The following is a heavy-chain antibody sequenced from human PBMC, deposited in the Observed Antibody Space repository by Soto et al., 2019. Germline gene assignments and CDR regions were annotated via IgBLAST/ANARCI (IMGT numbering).Heavy chain of an antibody. Sequence: SVKVSCKASGFTFTSSAVQWVRQARGQRLEWIGWIVVGSGSTNYAQKFQERVTITRDMSTSTAYMELSSLRSEDTAVYYCAAAEGYYDSSGYQPFDYWGRG. J-gene: IGHJ4*01. CDR3: AAAEGYYDSSGYQPFDY. CDR2: IVVGSGST. V-gene: IGHV1-58*01. D-gene: IGHD3-22*01. CDR1: GFTFTSSA.